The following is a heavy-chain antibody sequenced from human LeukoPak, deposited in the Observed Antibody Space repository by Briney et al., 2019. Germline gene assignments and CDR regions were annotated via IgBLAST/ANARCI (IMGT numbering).Heavy chain of an antibody. D-gene: IGHD5-12*01. Sequence: GGSLRLSCAASGFTFSSYAMSWVRQAPGKGLQWVSSISGSGGSTDYADSVKGRFTISRDNSKSTLYLQMNSLRAEDTAVYYCTTEWGYVLQYWGQGTLVTVSS. CDR2: ISGSGGST. CDR1: GFTFSSYA. CDR3: TTEWGYVLQY. V-gene: IGHV3-23*01. J-gene: IGHJ4*02.